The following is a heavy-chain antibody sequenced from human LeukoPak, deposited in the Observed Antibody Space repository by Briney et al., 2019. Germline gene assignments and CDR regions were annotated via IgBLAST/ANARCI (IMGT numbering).Heavy chain of an antibody. D-gene: IGHD2-2*01. V-gene: IGHV4-38-2*02. CDR2: IYHSGST. CDR3: ARGKLLSAYYYYYMDV. Sequence: SETLSLTCTVSGYSISSGYYWGWIRQPPGKGLEWIGSIYHSGSTYYNPSLKSRVTISVDTSKNQFSLKLSSVTAADTAVYYCARGKLLSAYYYYYMDVWGKGTTVTVSS. CDR1: GYSISSGYY. J-gene: IGHJ6*03.